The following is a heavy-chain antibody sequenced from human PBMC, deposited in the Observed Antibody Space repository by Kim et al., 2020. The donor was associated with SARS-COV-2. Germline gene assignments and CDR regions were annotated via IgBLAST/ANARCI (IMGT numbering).Heavy chain of an antibody. CDR2: IYYSGST. CDR1: GGSISSYY. CDR3: ARWGTVTSFDY. V-gene: IGHV4-59*01. Sequence: SETLSLTCTVSGGSISSYYWSWIRQPPGKGLEWIGYIYYSGSTNYNPSLKSRVTISVDTSKNQFSLKLSSVTAADTAVYYCARWGTVTSFDYWGQGTLVTVSS. J-gene: IGHJ4*02. D-gene: IGHD4-17*01.